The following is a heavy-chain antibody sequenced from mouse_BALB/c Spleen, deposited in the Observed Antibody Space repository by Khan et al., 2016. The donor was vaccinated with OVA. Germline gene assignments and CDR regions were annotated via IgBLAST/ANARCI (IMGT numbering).Heavy chain of an antibody. D-gene: IGHD1-3*01. CDR1: GFSLTSYG. V-gene: IGHV2-9*02. Sequence: QVQLQQSGPGLVAPSQSLSITCTVSGFSLTSYGVHWVRQPPGKGLEWLGVIWAGGSKNYNSAIMSSMSISKDNSKTQVFLKMNSLQTEDTAVYYCARLEDIWGQGTTLTVSS. CDR2: IWAGGSK. CDR3: ARLEDI. J-gene: IGHJ2*01.